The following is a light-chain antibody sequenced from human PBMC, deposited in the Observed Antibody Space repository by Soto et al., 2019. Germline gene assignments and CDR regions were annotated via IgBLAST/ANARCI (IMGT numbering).Light chain of an antibody. CDR1: QSVSSY. CDR3: QQYNSYWWT. V-gene: IGKV1-5*03. CDR2: KAS. Sequence: DFHLTQSPSTLSASVGDRVTITCRASQSVSSYLAWYQQKPGKAPKLLIYKASSLESGVPSRFSGSGSGTEFTLTINSLQPDDFATYYCQQYNSYWWTFGQGTKVEIK. J-gene: IGKJ1*01.